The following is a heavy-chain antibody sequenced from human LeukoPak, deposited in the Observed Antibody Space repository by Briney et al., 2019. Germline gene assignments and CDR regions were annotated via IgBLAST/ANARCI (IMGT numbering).Heavy chain of an antibody. CDR2: IHSGGDT. J-gene: IGHJ6*03. D-gene: IGHD3-10*01. CDR3: EKGYYGPGSYGYYYYYYMDV. V-gene: IGHV3-66*02. Sequence: GGSLRLSCAASGFTISSKYMSWVRQAPGKGLEWVSVIHSGGDTYYADSVKGRFTISRDNSKNTPYLQMNSLRAEDTAVYHCEKGYYGPGSYGYYYYYYMDVWGKGTTVTVSS. CDR1: GFTISSKY.